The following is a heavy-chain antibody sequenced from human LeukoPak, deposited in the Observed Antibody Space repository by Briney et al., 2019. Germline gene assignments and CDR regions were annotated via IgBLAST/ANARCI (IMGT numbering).Heavy chain of an antibody. J-gene: IGHJ4*02. V-gene: IGHV3-48*03. CDR2: ISSGGTTI. D-gene: IGHD6-13*01. Sequence: GGSLRLACAASGMSFSSYEMNWIRQAPGKGLEWVSYISSGGTTIYYADSVKGRFTISRDNAKNSLYLQMNNLRAEDTAVYYCASARLYSSSWYCYFDYWGRGTLVTVSS. CDR3: ASARLYSSSWYCYFDY. CDR1: GMSFSSYE.